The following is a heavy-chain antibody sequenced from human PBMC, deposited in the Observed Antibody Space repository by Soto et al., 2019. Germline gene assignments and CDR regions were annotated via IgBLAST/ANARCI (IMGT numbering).Heavy chain of an antibody. D-gene: IGHD6-6*01. CDR3: ARGTPSIADVYFQH. CDR2: IIPIFGTA. CDR1: GGTFSSYA. V-gene: IGHV1-69*01. J-gene: IGHJ1*01. Sequence: QVQLVQSGAEVKKPGSSVKVSCKASGGTFSSYAISWVRQAPGQGLEWMGGIIPIFGTANYAQKFQGRVTITAYESTSTDYMELSSLRSEDTAVYYCARGTPSIADVYFQHLGQGTLVTVSS.